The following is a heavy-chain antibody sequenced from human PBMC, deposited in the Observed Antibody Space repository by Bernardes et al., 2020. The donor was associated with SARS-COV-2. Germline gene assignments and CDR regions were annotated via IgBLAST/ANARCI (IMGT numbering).Heavy chain of an antibody. CDR1: GFTFSSYA. Sequence: GGSLRLSCAASGFTFSSYAMHWVRQAPGKGLEWVAVISYDGSNKYYADSVKGRFTISRDNSKNTLYLQMNSLRAEDTAVYYCAKSTTVTSQRGWFDYWGQGTLVTVSS. D-gene: IGHD4-17*01. CDR3: AKSTTVTSQRGWFDY. J-gene: IGHJ4*02. CDR2: ISYDGSNK. V-gene: IGHV3-30-3*02.